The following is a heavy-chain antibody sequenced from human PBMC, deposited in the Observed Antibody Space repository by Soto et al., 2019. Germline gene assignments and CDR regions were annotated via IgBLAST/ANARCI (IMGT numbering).Heavy chain of an antibody. CDR2: IKSKTDGWTT. CDR3: TTVSGRYGRQVALDI. J-gene: IGHJ3*02. Sequence: GGSLRLSCAASGFTFSNAWMNWVRQAPGKGLEWVGRIKSKTDGWTTDYAAPVKGKFTISRDDSKNTLYLQMNSLKTEDTAVYYCTTVSGRYGRQVALDIWGQGTMVTVSS. CDR1: GFTFSNAW. D-gene: IGHD1-26*01. V-gene: IGHV3-15*07.